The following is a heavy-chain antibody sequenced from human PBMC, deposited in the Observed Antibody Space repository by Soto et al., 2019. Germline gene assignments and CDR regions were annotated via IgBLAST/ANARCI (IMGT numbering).Heavy chain of an antibody. CDR1: GYTFTSYA. V-gene: IGHV1-3*01. D-gene: IGHD2-21*01. Sequence: ASVKVSCKASGYTFTSYAMHLVRQAPGQRLEWMGWINAGNGNTKYSQKFQGRVTITRDTSASTAYMELSSLRSEDTAVYYCARGPARIVVVPWFDPWGQGTLVTVSS. CDR3: ARGPARIVVVPWFDP. CDR2: INAGNGNT. J-gene: IGHJ5*02.